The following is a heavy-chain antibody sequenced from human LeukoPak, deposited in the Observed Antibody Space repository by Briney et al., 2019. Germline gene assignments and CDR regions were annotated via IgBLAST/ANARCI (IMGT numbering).Heavy chain of an antibody. Sequence: SETLSLTCTVSGGSISSSSYYWGWIRQPPGKGLEWIGSIYYSGSTYYNPSLKSRVTISVDTSKNQFSLKLSSVTAADTAVYYCARSLDVVGATTGASYYYYGMDVWGQGTTVTVSS. CDR2: IYYSGST. V-gene: IGHV4-39*01. D-gene: IGHD1-26*01. CDR3: ARSLDVVGATTGASYYYYGMDV. J-gene: IGHJ6*02. CDR1: GGSISSSSYY.